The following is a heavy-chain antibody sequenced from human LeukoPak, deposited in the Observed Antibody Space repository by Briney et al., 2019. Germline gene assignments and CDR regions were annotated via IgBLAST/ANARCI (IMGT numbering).Heavy chain of an antibody. Sequence: SETLSLTCTVSGGSISSYYWSWIRQPPGKGLEWIGYIYYSGSTNYNPSLKSRVTISVDTSKNQFSLKLSSVTAADTAVYYCASYRRVAVAGKAYYYYYMDVWGKGTTVTVSS. CDR1: GGSISSYY. J-gene: IGHJ6*03. CDR2: IYYSGST. V-gene: IGHV4-59*01. CDR3: ASYRRVAVAGKAYYYYYMDV. D-gene: IGHD6-19*01.